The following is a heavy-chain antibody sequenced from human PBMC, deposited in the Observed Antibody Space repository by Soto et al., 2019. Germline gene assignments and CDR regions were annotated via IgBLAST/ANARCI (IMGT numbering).Heavy chain of an antibody. J-gene: IGHJ6*02. V-gene: IGHV2-5*02. CDR3: AHIVLVAAKKKGDYYYGMDV. CDR2: IYWDDDK. Sequence: QITLKESGPTLVKPTQTLTLTCTFSGFSLSTSGVGVGWIRQPPGKALEWLALIYWDDDKRYSPSLKSRLTITKDTSKNQVVLTMTNMDPVDTATYYCAHIVLVAAKKKGDYYYGMDVWGQGTTVTVSS. CDR1: GFSLSTSGVG. D-gene: IGHD2-15*01.